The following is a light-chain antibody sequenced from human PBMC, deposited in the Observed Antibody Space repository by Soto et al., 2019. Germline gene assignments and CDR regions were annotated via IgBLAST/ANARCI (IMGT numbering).Light chain of an antibody. CDR3: SSYTSSGTYV. J-gene: IGLJ1*01. CDR1: SSDVGGYNY. Sequence: QSVLTQPASVSGSPGQSITIACTGTSSDVGGYNYVSWYQQYPGKAPRLVISDVSNRPSGVSNRFSGSKSGNSASLTISGLQAEDEADYYCSSYTSSGTYVFGTGTKVTVL. CDR2: DVS. V-gene: IGLV2-14*01.